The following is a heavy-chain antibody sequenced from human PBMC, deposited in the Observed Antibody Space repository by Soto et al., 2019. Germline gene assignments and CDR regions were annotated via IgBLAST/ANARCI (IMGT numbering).Heavy chain of an antibody. CDR2: ISAYNGYT. D-gene: IGHD3-3*01. Sequence: ASGKVSCKASGYTFTTLGISWVRQAPGQGLEWMGGISAYNGYTNYAQKLQGRVTMTTDTSTSTAYMELRSLRSDEKAVYYCARDPTIFGVVQNYGMDVWGQGTTVTVSS. CDR1: GYTFTTLG. V-gene: IGHV1-18*01. CDR3: ARDPTIFGVVQNYGMDV. J-gene: IGHJ6*02.